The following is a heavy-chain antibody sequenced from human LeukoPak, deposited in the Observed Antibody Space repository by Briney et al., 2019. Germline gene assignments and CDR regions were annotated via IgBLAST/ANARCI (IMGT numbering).Heavy chain of an antibody. V-gene: IGHV4-59*08. Sequence: TSETLSLTCTVSGGSISSYYWSWIRQPPGKGLEWIGYIYYSGSTNYNPSLKSRVTISVDTSKNQFSLKLSSVTAADTAVYYCARSIVWNSSGWSFDYWGQGTLVTVSS. D-gene: IGHD6-19*01. J-gene: IGHJ4*02. CDR1: GGSISSYY. CDR2: IYYSGST. CDR3: ARSIVWNSSGWSFDY.